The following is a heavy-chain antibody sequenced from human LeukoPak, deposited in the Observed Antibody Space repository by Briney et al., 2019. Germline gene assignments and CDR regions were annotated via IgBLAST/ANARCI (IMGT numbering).Heavy chain of an antibody. CDR2: IYSGGST. CDR3: ASGLAELNGTYGMDG. V-gene: IGHV3-66*01. CDR1: GFTFSSNY. Sequence: GVSLRLSCTASGFTFSSNYMSWVRQAPGQGLEWVAVIYSGGSTSYSDPEMGRFTISRDNSKNTTSLQMNSLRAEDTAVYYCASGLAELNGTYGMDGWGQAWTVTV. J-gene: IGHJ6*01. D-gene: IGHD6-19*01.